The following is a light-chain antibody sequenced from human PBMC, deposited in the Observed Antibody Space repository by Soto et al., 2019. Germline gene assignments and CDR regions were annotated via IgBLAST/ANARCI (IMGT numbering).Light chain of an antibody. CDR3: QQYDNPPFT. Sequence: DIQMTQSPSSLSASVGDRVTITCQASQAISNYLNWYQQKPGKAPKLLIYDASNLETGVPSRFSGSGSGTDFTFTISSLQPEDIATYYCQQYDNPPFTFGGGTKVEIK. J-gene: IGKJ4*02. CDR1: QAISNY. CDR2: DAS. V-gene: IGKV1-33*01.